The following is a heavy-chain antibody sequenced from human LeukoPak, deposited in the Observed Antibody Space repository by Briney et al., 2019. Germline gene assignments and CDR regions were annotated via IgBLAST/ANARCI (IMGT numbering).Heavy chain of an antibody. CDR1: GFTFNSYS. CDR2: ITHTGVAV. Sequence: PGGSLRLSCAASGFTFNSYSMTWVRQAPGKGLEWISYITHTGVAVYYADSVKGRFTISRDDAKNSLFLQMTGLRAEDTAVYYCVRDHLWAFDIWGQGTVVTVSS. CDR3: VRDHLWAFDI. D-gene: IGHD2-21*01. V-gene: IGHV3-48*04. J-gene: IGHJ3*02.